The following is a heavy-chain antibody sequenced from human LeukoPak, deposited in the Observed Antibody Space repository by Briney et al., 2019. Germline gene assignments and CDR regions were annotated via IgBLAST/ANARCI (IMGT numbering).Heavy chain of an antibody. CDR3: AKDFGGPTDVRGVIIDPYYFDY. J-gene: IGHJ4*02. CDR2: ISGSGGST. D-gene: IGHD3-10*01. CDR1: GFTFSSYA. Sequence: HPGGSLRLSCAASGFTFSSYAMSWVRQAPGKGLEWASAISGSGGSTYYADSVKGRFTISRDNSKNTLYLQMNSLRAEDTAVYYCAKDFGGPTDVRGVIIDPYYFDYWGQGTLVTVSS. V-gene: IGHV3-23*01.